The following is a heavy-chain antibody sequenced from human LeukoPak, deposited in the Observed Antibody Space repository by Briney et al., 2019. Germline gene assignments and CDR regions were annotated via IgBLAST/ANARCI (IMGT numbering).Heavy chain of an antibody. Sequence: SETLSLTCTVSGVSIISSDSSWGWVRQPPGKGLEYVGSIYESGTTYYNPALKSRVTISVDTSKNQFSLKLSSVTAADTAVYYCARDRFGGSYYGTRNWFDPWGQGTLVTVSS. CDR1: GVSIISSDSS. CDR2: IYESGTT. V-gene: IGHV4-39*07. J-gene: IGHJ5*02. CDR3: ARDRFGGSYYGTRNWFDP. D-gene: IGHD1-26*01.